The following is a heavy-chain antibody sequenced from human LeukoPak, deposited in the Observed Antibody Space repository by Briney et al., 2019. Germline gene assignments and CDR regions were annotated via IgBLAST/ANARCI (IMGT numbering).Heavy chain of an antibody. J-gene: IGHJ4*02. V-gene: IGHV3-33*08. Sequence: GRSLRLSCVASGFPFSNHGMHWVRQAPGKGLGWMAVMWYDGSNKYYADSVKGRFTISRDNSKNTLYLQMNSLRAEDTAVYYCARDRGPGYSYGVLDYWGQGTLVTVSS. CDR3: ARDRGPGYSYGVLDY. D-gene: IGHD5-18*01. CDR1: GFPFSNHG. CDR2: MWYDGSNK.